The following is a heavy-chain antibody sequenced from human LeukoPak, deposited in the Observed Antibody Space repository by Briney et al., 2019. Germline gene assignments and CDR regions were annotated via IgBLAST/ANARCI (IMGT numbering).Heavy chain of an antibody. CDR2: IESKTDGGTT. Sequence: GGSHRLSCAASGFSFSDAWMSWVRQIPGKGLEWVGRIESKTDGGTTDYAAPVKGRFTISRDDSKSIAYLQMNSLKTEDTAVYYCTSPYLAGTARMYYFDYWGQGTLVTVSS. D-gene: IGHD6-19*01. J-gene: IGHJ4*02. CDR3: TSPYLAGTARMYYFDY. CDR1: GFSFSDAW. V-gene: IGHV3-15*04.